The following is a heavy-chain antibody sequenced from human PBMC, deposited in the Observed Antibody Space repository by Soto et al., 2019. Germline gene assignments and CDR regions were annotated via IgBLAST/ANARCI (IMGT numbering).Heavy chain of an antibody. CDR3: ASVRVDYYDSSGYYLFGY. Sequence: SEPLSLTCTVSGGSISSGDYYWSWIRQPPGKGLEWIGYIYYSGSTYYNPSLKSRVTISVDTSKNQFSLKLSSLTAADTAVYYCASVRVDYYDSSGYYLFGYWGQGTLVTVSS. J-gene: IGHJ4*02. D-gene: IGHD3-22*01. CDR2: IYYSGST. CDR1: GGSISSGDYY. V-gene: IGHV4-30-4*01.